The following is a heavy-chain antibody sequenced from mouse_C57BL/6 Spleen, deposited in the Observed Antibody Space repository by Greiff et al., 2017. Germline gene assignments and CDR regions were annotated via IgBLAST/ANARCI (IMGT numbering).Heavy chain of an antibody. J-gene: IGHJ3*01. Sequence: EVKLMESGGGLVKPGGSLKLSCAASGFTFSSYAMSWVRQTPDKSLEWVATIIDGVSYTYYPDNVNGRFTISRDNAKNNLYLQMSHLKSEDTAMYYCARAYYYGSSSWFGYWGEGVLVTVAA. CDR3: ARAYYYGSSSWFGY. D-gene: IGHD1-1*01. V-gene: IGHV5-4*03. CDR1: GFTFSSYA. CDR2: IIDGVSYT.